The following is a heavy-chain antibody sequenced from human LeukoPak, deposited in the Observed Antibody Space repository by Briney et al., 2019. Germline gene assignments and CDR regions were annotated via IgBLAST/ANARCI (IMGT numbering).Heavy chain of an antibody. Sequence: GGSLRLSCAASGFTFSSYSMNWVRQAPGKGLEWVSYISSSSSTIYYADSVKGRFTIPRDNDKSSLYLQVNSLRAEDTAVYYCAREIPQFDPWGQGTLVTVSS. V-gene: IGHV3-48*04. CDR2: ISSSSSTI. J-gene: IGHJ5*02. CDR3: AREIPQFDP. CDR1: GFTFSSYS.